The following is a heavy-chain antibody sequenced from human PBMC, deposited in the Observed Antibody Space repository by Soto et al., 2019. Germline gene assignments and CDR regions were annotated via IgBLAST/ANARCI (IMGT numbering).Heavy chain of an antibody. J-gene: IGHJ5*02. CDR2: ISRSGSST. CDR1: GVTFTNFA. CDR3: AKGSSGHHGSEGGNWLDP. V-gene: IGHV3-23*01. D-gene: IGHD3-10*01. Sequence: EVQLLESGGGLVQPGGSLRLSCAASGVTFTNFAMNWVRQAPGKGLEWVAGISRSGSSTYYADSVKGRFTVSRDNSMDTLYLQRNTLRADYTAVYYCAKGSSGHHGSEGGNWLDPWGQGTLVTVSS.